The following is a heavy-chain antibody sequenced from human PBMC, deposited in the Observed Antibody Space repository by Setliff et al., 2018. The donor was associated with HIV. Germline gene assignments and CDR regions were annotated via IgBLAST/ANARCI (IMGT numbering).Heavy chain of an antibody. V-gene: IGHV3-21*04. J-gene: IGHJ6*03. D-gene: IGHD1-26*01. CDR2: ISSSTYI. CDR1: GFIFSDYS. Sequence: GGSLRLSCAASGFIFSDYSMNWVRQAPGKGLEWVSSISSSTYIYYADSVKGRFTISRDNAKNSLYLQMNSLRAEDTAVYYCARDRGLRGMLLSSKELGFYCMDVWGKGTTVTVSS. CDR3: ARDRGLRGMLLSSKELGFYCMDV.